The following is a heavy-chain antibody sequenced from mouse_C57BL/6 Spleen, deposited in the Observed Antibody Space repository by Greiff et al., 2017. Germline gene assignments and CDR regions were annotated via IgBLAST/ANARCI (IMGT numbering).Heavy chain of an antibody. CDR2: INPGSGGT. CDR1: GYAFTNYL. Sequence: QVQLQQSGAELVRPGTSVKVSCKASGYAFTNYLIEWVKQRPGQGLEWIGVINPGSGGTNYNEKFKGKATLTADKSSSTAYMQLSSLTSEDSAVSFCARGGQLSLRLYAMDYWGQGISVTVSS. J-gene: IGHJ4*01. V-gene: IGHV1-54*01. D-gene: IGHD3-2*02. CDR3: ARGGQLSLRLYAMDY.